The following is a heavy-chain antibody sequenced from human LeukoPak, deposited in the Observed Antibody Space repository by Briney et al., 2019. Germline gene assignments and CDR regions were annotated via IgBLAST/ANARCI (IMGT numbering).Heavy chain of an antibody. Sequence: QTGGSLRLSCVVSGFTFSDYWMHWVRQAPGKGLVWVSRINSDGSNTNYAGSVKGRFTISRDNAKNTLYLQMNSLRAEDTAVYYCARVNSPGWYYYYYGMDVWGQGTTVTVSS. D-gene: IGHD4-23*01. J-gene: IGHJ6*02. CDR3: ARVNSPGWYYYYYGMDV. V-gene: IGHV3-74*01. CDR2: INSDGSNT. CDR1: GFTFSDYW.